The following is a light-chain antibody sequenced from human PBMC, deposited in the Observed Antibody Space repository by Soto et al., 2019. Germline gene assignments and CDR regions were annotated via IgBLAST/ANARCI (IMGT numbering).Light chain of an antibody. CDR2: NND. J-gene: IGLJ2*01. V-gene: IGLV1-40*01. CDR1: XXXXGAGHH. CDR3: QSYDTSLSDVL. Sequence: QSVLTQPPSVSXAXXXRXXXXXXXXXXXXGAGHHVHWYQQLPGTAPKLLIYNNDNRPSGVPDRFSGSKSGTSASLAISGLQAEDEAEYYCQSYDTSLSDVLFGGGTKLTVL.